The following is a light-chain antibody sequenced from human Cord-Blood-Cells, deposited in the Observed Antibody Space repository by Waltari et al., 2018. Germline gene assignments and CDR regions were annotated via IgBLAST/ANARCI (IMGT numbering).Light chain of an antibody. CDR2: DAS. CDR3: QQYKSYSRET. J-gene: IGKJ2*01. CDR1: QSISSW. V-gene: IGKV1-5*01. Sequence: DIQMNQSPSTLSASVGDRVTITCRASQSISSWLAWYQQNPGKAPKLLFYDASSLESGVPSRFSGSGSGTEFTLTISSLQPDDFATYYCQQYKSYSRETFGQGTKLEIK.